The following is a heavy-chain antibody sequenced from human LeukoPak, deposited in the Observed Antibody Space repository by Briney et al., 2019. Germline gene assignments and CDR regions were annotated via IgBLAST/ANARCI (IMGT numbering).Heavy chain of an antibody. CDR3: ARDVGP. J-gene: IGHJ5*02. Sequence: GGSLRLSCAASGFTVSNNYMRWDRQAPGKGLVWVSLIYSNGRTDYTDSVKGRFSISRDNSRNTMYLQMNSLRAEDTAMYYCARDVGPWGQGTLVTVSS. CDR2: IYSNGRT. CDR1: GFTVSNNY. V-gene: IGHV3-53*01. D-gene: IGHD2-15*01.